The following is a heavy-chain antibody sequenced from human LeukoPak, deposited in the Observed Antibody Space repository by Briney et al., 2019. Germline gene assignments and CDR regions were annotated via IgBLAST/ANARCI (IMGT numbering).Heavy chain of an antibody. CDR1: GFTFSSYE. CDR3: ARDGGIWFGELKTPYYFDY. J-gene: IGHJ4*02. Sequence: PGGSLRLSCAASGFTFSSYEMNWVRQAPGKGLEWVSYISSSGSTIYYADSAKGRFTISRDNAKNSLYLQMNSLRAEDTAVYYCARDGGIWFGELKTPYYFDYWGQGTLVTVSS. D-gene: IGHD3-10*01. V-gene: IGHV3-48*03. CDR2: ISSSGSTI.